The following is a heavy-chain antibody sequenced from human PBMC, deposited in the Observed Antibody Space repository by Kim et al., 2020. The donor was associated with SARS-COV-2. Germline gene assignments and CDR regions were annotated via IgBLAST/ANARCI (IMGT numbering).Heavy chain of an antibody. Sequence: SETLSLTCTVSGGSISSYYWSWIRQPAGKGLEWIGRIYTSGSTNYNPSLKSRVTMSVDTSKNQFSLKLSSVTAADTAVYYCAREDQGYYDFWSGGEWSSSFDYWGQGTLVTVSS. D-gene: IGHD3-3*01. J-gene: IGHJ4*02. V-gene: IGHV4-4*07. CDR3: AREDQGYYDFWSGGEWSSSFDY. CDR2: IYTSGST. CDR1: GGSISSYY.